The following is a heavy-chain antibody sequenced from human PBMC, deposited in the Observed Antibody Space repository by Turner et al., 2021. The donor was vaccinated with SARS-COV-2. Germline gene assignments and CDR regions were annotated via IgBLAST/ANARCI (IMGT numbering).Heavy chain of an antibody. CDR2: IDYSGST. D-gene: IGHD3-22*01. V-gene: IGHV4-39*01. CDR1: GGSISSSSYY. J-gene: IGHJ6*02. CDR3: AGEEVVFRASHTLYYYGMDV. Sequence: QLQLQESGPGLVTPSETLSLTCTVSGGSISSSSYYWGWIRQPPGKGLEWIGSIDYSGSTDYNPSLKSRVTISVDTSKNQFSLKLSSVTAADTAVYYCAGEEVVFRASHTLYYYGMDVWGQGTTVTVSS.